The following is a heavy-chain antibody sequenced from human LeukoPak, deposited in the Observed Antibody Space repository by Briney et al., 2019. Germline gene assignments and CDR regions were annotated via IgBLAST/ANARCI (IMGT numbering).Heavy chain of an antibody. CDR1: GFTVSSNY. CDR3: MREGEAGTSFDY. Sequence: PGGSLRLSCAASGFTVSSNYMSWVRQAPGKGLEWVSIIYSGGSTFYADSVKGRFTISRDNSKNTLYLQMNSLRAEDTAVYYCMREGEAGTSFDYWGQGTLVTVSS. D-gene: IGHD6-19*01. CDR2: IYSGGST. V-gene: IGHV3-53*01. J-gene: IGHJ4*02.